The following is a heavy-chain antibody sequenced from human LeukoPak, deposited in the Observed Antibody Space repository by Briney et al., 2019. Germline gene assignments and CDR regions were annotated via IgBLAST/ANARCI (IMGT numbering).Heavy chain of an antibody. CDR1: GFSFSDYL. CDR2: SRSKARSYST. Sequence: GGSLRLSCAASGFSFSDYLMDWVRQTPGKGLEWVGRSRSKARSYSTEYAASVKGRFTISRDDSKNVLYLQMNSLKIEDAAVYYCGPGAGGSGALDYWAQGTPVSVSS. J-gene: IGHJ4*02. CDR3: GPGAGGSGALDY. V-gene: IGHV3-72*01. D-gene: IGHD6-19*01.